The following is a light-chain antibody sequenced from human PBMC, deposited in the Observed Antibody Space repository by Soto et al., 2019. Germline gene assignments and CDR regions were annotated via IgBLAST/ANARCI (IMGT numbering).Light chain of an antibody. CDR2: EVS. J-gene: IGLJ1*01. Sequence: QSVLTQPASVSGSPGQSITISCTGTSFDVGLYNYVSWYQQHPGKAPKLMICEVSNRPSGVSNRFSGSKSGNTASLTISGLQADDEADYYCGSYTSSTTSHVFGTGTKVTVL. CDR3: GSYTSSTTSHV. V-gene: IGLV2-14*01. CDR1: SFDVGLYNY.